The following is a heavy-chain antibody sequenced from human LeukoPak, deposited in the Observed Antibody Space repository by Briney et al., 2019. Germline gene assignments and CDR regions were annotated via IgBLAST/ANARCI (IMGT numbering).Heavy chain of an antibody. D-gene: IGHD3-10*01. CDR1: GGSISSSSYY. CDR2: IYYSGST. J-gene: IGHJ3*02. Sequence: SETLSLTCTVSGGSISSSSYYWGWIRQPPGKGLEWIGSIYYSGSTYHNPSLKSRVTISVDTSKNQFSLKLSSVTAADTAVYYCARSGITMVRGVTFDIWGQGTMVTVSS. V-gene: IGHV4-39*07. CDR3: ARSGITMVRGVTFDI.